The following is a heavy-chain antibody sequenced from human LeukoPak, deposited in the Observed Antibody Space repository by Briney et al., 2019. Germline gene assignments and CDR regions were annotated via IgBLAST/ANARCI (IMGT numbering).Heavy chain of an antibody. CDR2: VYYSGIT. V-gene: IGHV4-39*01. CDR3: ARSDYSGYFDY. J-gene: IGHJ4*02. CDR1: GGSVNNNAYY. Sequence: SETLSLTCTVSGGSVNNNAYYWGWVRQPPGKGLEYIGNVYYSGITYYNPSLQSRVTISVDTSNNQFSLKLSSVTAADTAVYYCARSDYSGYFDYWGQGTLVSASS. D-gene: IGHD4-11*01.